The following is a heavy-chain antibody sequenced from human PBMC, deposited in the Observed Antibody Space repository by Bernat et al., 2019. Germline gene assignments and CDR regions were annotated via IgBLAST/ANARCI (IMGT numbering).Heavy chain of an antibody. J-gene: IGHJ5*02. Sequence: EVQLLESGGGLVQPGGSLRLSCVASGFTFSNYAMSWVRQVPGKGLGWVSDISDRGNGAHYADSVNGRFTISRDNSKNTLYVQMNSLRVEDTAVYYCATAACSSTGCYNWFDPCGQGPPVTVSS. D-gene: IGHD2-2*02. CDR2: ISDRGNGA. CDR3: ATAACSSTGCYNWFDP. CDR1: GFTFSNYA. V-gene: IGHV3-23*01.